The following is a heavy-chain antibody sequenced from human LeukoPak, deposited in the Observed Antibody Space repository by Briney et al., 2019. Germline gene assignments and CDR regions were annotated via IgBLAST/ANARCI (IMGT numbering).Heavy chain of an antibody. D-gene: IGHD3-10*01. CDR3: ASPLSITMVRGVKGYYGMDV. Sequence: GGSLRLSCAASVFTVSSNYMSWVRQAPGKGLEWVSVIYSGGSTYYADSVKGRFTISRDNSKNTLYLQMNSLRAEDTAVYYCASPLSITMVRGVKGYYGMDVWGKGTTVTVSS. J-gene: IGHJ6*04. CDR2: IYSGGST. V-gene: IGHV3-53*01. CDR1: VFTVSSNY.